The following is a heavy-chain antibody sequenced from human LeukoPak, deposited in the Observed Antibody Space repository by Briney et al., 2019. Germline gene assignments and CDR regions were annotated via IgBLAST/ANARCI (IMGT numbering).Heavy chain of an antibody. Sequence: GGSLRLSCAASGFTFSSYWMSWVRQAPGKGLEWVANIKQDGSEKSYVDSVKGRFTISRDNAKNSLDLQMNSLRAEDTAVYSCARAGGYASSWDYWGQGTLVTVSS. CDR3: ARAGGYASSWDY. CDR2: IKQDGSEK. V-gene: IGHV3-7*01. D-gene: IGHD2-15*01. J-gene: IGHJ4*02. CDR1: GFTFSSYW.